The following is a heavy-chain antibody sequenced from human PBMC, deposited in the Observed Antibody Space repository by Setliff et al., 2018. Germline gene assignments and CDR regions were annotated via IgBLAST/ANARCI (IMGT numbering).Heavy chain of an antibody. CDR3: ATQPLQWELLGFDY. CDR1: GYTFTSYG. D-gene: IGHD1-26*01. V-gene: IGHV1-18*01. Sequence: ASVKVSCKASGYTFTSYGISWVRQAPGQGLEWMGWISAYNGETIYAQKFQGRVTMTEDTSTDTAYMELSSLRSEDTAVYYCATQPLQWELLGFDYWGQGTLVTVSS. J-gene: IGHJ4*02. CDR2: ISAYNGET.